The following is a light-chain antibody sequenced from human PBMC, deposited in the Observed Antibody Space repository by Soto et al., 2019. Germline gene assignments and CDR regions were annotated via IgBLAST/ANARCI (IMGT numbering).Light chain of an antibody. Sequence: QSALTQPPSVSGAPGQRVTISCTGSSSNIGAGYDVHWYLQLPGTAPKLLIYGNSNRPSGVPDRFSGSKSGTSASLAITGLQAEDEADYYGQSYDSRLSAVVFGGGTKLTVL. CDR3: QSYDSRLSAVV. V-gene: IGLV1-40*01. CDR1: SSNIGAGYD. J-gene: IGLJ2*01. CDR2: GNS.